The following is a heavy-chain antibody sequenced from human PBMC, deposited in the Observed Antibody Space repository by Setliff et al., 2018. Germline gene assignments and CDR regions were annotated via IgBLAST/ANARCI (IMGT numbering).Heavy chain of an antibody. CDR3: ARAPLESGYNYGQGHYFDY. V-gene: IGHV1-69*13. D-gene: IGHD5-18*01. CDR1: GYTLSKYY. Sequence: ASVKVSCKASGYTLSKYYMHWVRQAPGQGLEWMGGINPIFGTAHYAQKFQGRVTITADESTSTAYMELSSLKSEDTAVYYCARAPLESGYNYGQGHYFDYWGQGTLVTVSS. J-gene: IGHJ4*02. CDR2: INPIFGTA.